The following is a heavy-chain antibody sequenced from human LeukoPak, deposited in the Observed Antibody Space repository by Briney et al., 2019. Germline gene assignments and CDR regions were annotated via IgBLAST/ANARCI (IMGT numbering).Heavy chain of an antibody. Sequence: PGGSLSLSCAASEFTFSSYSMNWVRQAPGKGLEWVPVISSSGGTTYYADSVKGRFTISRDNSKNTLYLQMNSLRAEDTAVYYCAKRYCSSSCSSKGAFDYWSQGTLVTVSS. CDR2: ISSSGGTT. CDR1: EFTFSSYS. V-gene: IGHV3-23*01. D-gene: IGHD2-2*01. J-gene: IGHJ4*02. CDR3: AKRYCSSSCSSKGAFDY.